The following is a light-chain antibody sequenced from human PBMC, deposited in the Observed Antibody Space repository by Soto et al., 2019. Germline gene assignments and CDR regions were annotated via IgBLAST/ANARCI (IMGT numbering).Light chain of an antibody. V-gene: IGKV3-15*01. J-gene: IGKJ1*01. Sequence: EIMMTQSPATLSVSPGGRATLSCRATQSVSSSLAWYQQKPGQAPRLLIYGASTRATGIPARFSGSGSGTEFTLTINSLQSEDFAVYYCQQYGSSPRTFGQGTKVDIK. CDR1: QSVSSS. CDR3: QQYGSSPRT. CDR2: GAS.